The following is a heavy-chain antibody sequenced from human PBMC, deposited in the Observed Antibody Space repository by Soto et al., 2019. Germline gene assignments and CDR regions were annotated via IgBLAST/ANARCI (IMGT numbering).Heavy chain of an antibody. J-gene: IGHJ4*02. D-gene: IGHD3-3*01. CDR2: ITAYNGNT. Sequence: ASVKVSCKASGYAFTCSGISWLRQPPGQGLEWMAWITAYNGNTNYAQKLQGRVTMTTDTSTSTAYMELRSLRSDYTAVYYCARDYFWSGYYTLVHWGQGTLVTVS. CDR3: ARDYFWSGYYTLVH. CDR1: GYAFTCSG. V-gene: IGHV1-18*04.